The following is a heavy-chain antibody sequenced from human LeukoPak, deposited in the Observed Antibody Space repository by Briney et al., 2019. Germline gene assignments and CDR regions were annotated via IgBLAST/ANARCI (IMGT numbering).Heavy chain of an antibody. CDR2: IKQDGSEK. CDR3: ASQTAYDILTGYYNGYYFDY. Sequence: GGSLRLSCVVSGFTFSSYWMSWVRQAPGKGLEWVANIKQDGSEKYYVDSVKGRFTISRDNAKNSLYLQMNSLRAEDTAVYYCASQTAYDILTGYYNGYYFDYWGQGTLVTVSS. CDR1: GFTFSSYW. D-gene: IGHD3-9*01. V-gene: IGHV3-7*01. J-gene: IGHJ4*02.